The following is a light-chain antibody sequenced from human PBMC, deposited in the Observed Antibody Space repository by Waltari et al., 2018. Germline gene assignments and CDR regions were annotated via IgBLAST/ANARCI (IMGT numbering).Light chain of an antibody. V-gene: IGLV2-23*02. CDR3: CSYTTSDTFV. CDR1: SSDFVSYTF. CDR2: EAS. J-gene: IGLJ2*01. Sequence: QSALTQPASVSGSPGQSITISCTGPSSDFVSYTFVPWYQQHPGKAPKLMIYEASKRPSGVSNRFSGSKSGNTASLTISGLQAEDEADYYCCSYTTSDTFVFGGGTKLTVL.